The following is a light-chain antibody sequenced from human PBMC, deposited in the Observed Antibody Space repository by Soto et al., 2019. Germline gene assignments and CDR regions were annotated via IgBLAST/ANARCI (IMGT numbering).Light chain of an antibody. V-gene: IGKV3-11*01. CDR1: QSIHTS. CDR2: DST. Sequence: VLTQSPATLSLSPGERATLSCRASQSIHTSLAWYQQKPGQPPRLVVYDSTLRANGVPDRFGGSRSGTEVTLTINNLEPEDFAVYYCQQRNVWPPITFGQGTRLEI. CDR3: QQRNVWPPIT. J-gene: IGKJ5*01.